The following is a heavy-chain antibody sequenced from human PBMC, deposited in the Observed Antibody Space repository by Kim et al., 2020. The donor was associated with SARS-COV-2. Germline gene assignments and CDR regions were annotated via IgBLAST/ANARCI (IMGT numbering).Heavy chain of an antibody. D-gene: IGHD3-10*01. CDR1: GFTFSSYS. J-gene: IGHJ6*02. Sequence: GGSLRLSCAASGFTFSSYSMNWVRQAPGKGLEWVSSISSSSSYIYYADSVKGRFTISRDNAKNSLYLQMNSLRAEDTAVYYCARDGGLWFGELPNGGMDVWGQGTTVTVSS. CDR3: ARDGGLWFGELPNGGMDV. CDR2: ISSSSSYI. V-gene: IGHV3-21*01.